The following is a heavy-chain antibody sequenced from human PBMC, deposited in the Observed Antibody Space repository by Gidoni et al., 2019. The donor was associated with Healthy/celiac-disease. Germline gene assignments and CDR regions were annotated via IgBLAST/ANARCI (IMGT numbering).Heavy chain of an antibody. J-gene: IGHJ3*02. CDR3: ARFPSNWNDGNDAFDI. CDR1: GYTFTGYH. D-gene: IGHD1-1*01. CDR2: INPNSGGT. V-gene: IGHV1-2*02. Sequence: QVQLVQSGAEVKKPGASVTVSCKASGYTFTGYHMHWVRQAPGQGLEWMGWINPNSGGTNYAQKFQGRVTMTRDTSISTAYMELSRLRSDDTAVYYCARFPSNWNDGNDAFDIWGQGTMVTVSS.